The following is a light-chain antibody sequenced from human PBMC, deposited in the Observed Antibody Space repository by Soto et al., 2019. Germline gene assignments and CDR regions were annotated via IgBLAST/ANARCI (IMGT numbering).Light chain of an antibody. J-gene: IGKJ2*02. CDR1: QSVLYRSDNKNY. CDR2: WAS. CDR3: QQYYSTPRT. V-gene: IGKV4-1*01. Sequence: DIVMTQSPDSLAVSLGERATINCKSSQSVLYRSDNKNYLAWYQQKPGQPPKLLIYWASTRESGVPDRFSGSGSVTDFTLTSSSLQAEDVAVYYCQQYYSTPRTFGQGTKLEIK.